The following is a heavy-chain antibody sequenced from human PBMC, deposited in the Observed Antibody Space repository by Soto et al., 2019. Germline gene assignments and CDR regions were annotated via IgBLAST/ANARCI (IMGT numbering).Heavy chain of an antibody. Sequence: SVTLPLTCAVSGYSIRSGYYWGWIRQPPGPGLEWIGSIYHSGSTYYNPSLKSRVTISVDTSKNQFSLKLSSVTAADTAVYYCARDLLNFHNLLQLWPTLFDVCGQGTMFILSS. CDR1: GYSIRSGYY. V-gene: IGHV4-38-2*02. CDR2: IYHSGST. D-gene: IGHD5-18*01. J-gene: IGHJ4*02. CDR3: ARDLLNFHNLLQLWPTLFDV.